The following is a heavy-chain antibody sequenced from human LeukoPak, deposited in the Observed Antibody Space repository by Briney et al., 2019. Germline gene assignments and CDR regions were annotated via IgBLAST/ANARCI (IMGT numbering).Heavy chain of an antibody. CDR2: IKQDGSEK. J-gene: IGHJ4*02. D-gene: IGHD3-22*01. CDR3: TRGNSSGCYWRAITYYFAY. V-gene: IGHV3-7*01. CDR1: GFTFSSYW. Sequence: PGGSLRLSCAASGFTFSSYWMSWVRQAPGKGLEWVANIKQDGSEKYYVDSVKGRFTISRDNAKNSLYLQMNSLRAEYTVWYQRTRGNSSGCYWRAITYYFAYWGQETWVTASS.